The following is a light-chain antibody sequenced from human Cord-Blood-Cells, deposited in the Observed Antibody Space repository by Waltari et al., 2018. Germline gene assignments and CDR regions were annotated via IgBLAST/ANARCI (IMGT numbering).Light chain of an antibody. CDR2: GAS. V-gene: IGKV3-15*01. CDR3: QQYNNXPXLT. CDR1: KSVSSN. Sequence: EIVMTQSPATLSVSPGERATXPCRXSKSVSSNLAWYQQKPGQAPRLLIYGASTRATGIPARFSGSGSGTEFTLTISSLQSEDFAVYYCQQYNNXPXLTFGXGTKVEIK. J-gene: IGKJ4*01.